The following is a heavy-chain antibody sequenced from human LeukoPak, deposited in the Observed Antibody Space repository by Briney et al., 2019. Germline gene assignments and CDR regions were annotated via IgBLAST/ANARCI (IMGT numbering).Heavy chain of an antibody. J-gene: IGHJ6*02. CDR1: GYTFTSYY. Sequence: GASVKVSCKASGYTFTSYYMHWVRQAPGQGLEWMGIINPSGGSTSYAQKFQGRVTMTRDTSTSTVYMELSSLRSEDTAVYYCARERPYGVIAYYYYYYGMDVWGQGTTVTVSS. D-gene: IGHD4-17*01. CDR2: INPSGGST. CDR3: ARERPYGVIAYYYYYYGMDV. V-gene: IGHV1-46*01.